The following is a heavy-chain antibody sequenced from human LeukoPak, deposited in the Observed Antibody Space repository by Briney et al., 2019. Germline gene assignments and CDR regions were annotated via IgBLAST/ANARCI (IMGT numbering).Heavy chain of an antibody. CDR2: VIPIFDTA. Sequence: SVKVSCKSSVGTFTSYAISWVRHAPGQGLEWMGGVIPIFDTANDAQTSQGRVTITADKSTRTAYMELSSLRSEHTAVYYCATGPPPLLYASSWYDWFDPWGQGTLVTVSS. CDR3: ATGPPPLLYASSWYDWFDP. V-gene: IGHV1-69*06. J-gene: IGHJ5*02. CDR1: VGTFTSYA. D-gene: IGHD6-13*01.